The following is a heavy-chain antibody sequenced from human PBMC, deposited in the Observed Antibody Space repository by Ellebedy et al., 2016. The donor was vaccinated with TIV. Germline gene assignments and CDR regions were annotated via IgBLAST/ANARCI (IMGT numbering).Heavy chain of an antibody. CDR3: ARGEVTLYYYGMDV. J-gene: IGHJ6*02. CDR1: GGSISSYY. V-gene: IGHV4-59*01. CDR2: IYYSGST. Sequence: MPSETLSLTCTVSGGSISSYYWSWIRQPPGKGLEWIGYIYYSGSTNYNPSLKSRVTISVDTSKNQFSLKLSSVTAAEPAVYYCARGEVTLYYYGMDVWGQGTTVTVSS.